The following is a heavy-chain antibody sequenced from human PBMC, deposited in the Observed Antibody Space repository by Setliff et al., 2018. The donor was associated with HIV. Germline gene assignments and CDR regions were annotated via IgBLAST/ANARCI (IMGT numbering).Heavy chain of an antibody. J-gene: IGHJ4*02. CDR2: IYWNDDK. CDR1: GFSLSISGVG. CDR3: ARVPSTLYDWDY. V-gene: IGHV2-5*01. Sequence: SGPTLVNPTQTLTLTCSFSGFSLSISGVGVGWIRQPPGKALEWLGLIYWNDDKRYSPSLKSRLTITKDTSKNQVVLTMTNMDPVDTATYYCARVPSTLYDWDYWGQGTLVTVSS. D-gene: IGHD3-3*01.